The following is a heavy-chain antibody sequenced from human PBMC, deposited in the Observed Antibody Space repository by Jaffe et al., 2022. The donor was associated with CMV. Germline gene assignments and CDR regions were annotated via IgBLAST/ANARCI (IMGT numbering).Heavy chain of an antibody. Sequence: EVQLVQSGAEVKKPGESLKISCKVSGYNFGTYWIAWVRQMPGKGLEWMGMIYPDDSDTSYSPSFQGQVTFSADKSLNTVFLQWSTLKASDTAMYFCASQGWGYGSGSYPYWGQGTLVNVSS. J-gene: IGHJ4*02. D-gene: IGHD3-10*01. CDR3: ASQGWGYGSGSYPY. CDR1: GYNFGTYW. V-gene: IGHV5-51*01. CDR2: IYPDDSDT.